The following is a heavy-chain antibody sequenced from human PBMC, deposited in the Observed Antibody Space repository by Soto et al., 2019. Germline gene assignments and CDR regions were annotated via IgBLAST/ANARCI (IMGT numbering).Heavy chain of an antibody. Sequence: SVKVSCKASGGTFSSYAISWVRQAPGQGLEWMGGIIPIFGTANYAQKFQGRVTITADESTSTAYMELSSLRSEDTAVYYCARDLSMVRGYYYYYGMDVWGQGTTVTVS. J-gene: IGHJ6*02. CDR1: GGTFSSYA. CDR2: IIPIFGTA. CDR3: ARDLSMVRGYYYYYGMDV. V-gene: IGHV1-69*13. D-gene: IGHD3-10*01.